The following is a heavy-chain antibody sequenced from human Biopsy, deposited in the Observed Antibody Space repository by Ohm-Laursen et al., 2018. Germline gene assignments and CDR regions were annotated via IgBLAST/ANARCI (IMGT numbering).Heavy chain of an antibody. CDR3: TRGGYYYDSLAYYYWFDP. D-gene: IGHD3-22*01. J-gene: IGHJ5*02. CDR2: INAKTGDT. Sequence: ASVKVSCKASGYTFTGYHVHWVRQAPGQGLEWMGWINAKTGDTNYAQKFQGRVTMTRDTSISTAYVDLSSLRSDDTAVYYCTRGGYYYDSLAYYYWFDPWGQGALVTVSS. CDR1: GYTFTGYH. V-gene: IGHV1-2*02.